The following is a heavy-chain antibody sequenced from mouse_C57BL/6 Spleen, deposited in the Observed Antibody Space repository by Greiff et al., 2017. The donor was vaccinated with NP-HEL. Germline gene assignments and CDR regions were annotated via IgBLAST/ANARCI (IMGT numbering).Heavy chain of an antibody. D-gene: IGHD1-1*01. CDR3: ARGVTTVPHV. V-gene: IGHV1-61*01. Sequence: QVQLQQPGAELVRPGSSVKLSCKASGYTFTSYWMDWVKQRPGQGLEWIGNIYPSDSETHYNQKFKDKATLTVDKSSSTAYMQLSSLTSEDSAVYYCARGVTTVPHVWGTGTTVTVSS. CDR1: GYTFTSYW. J-gene: IGHJ1*03. CDR2: IYPSDSET.